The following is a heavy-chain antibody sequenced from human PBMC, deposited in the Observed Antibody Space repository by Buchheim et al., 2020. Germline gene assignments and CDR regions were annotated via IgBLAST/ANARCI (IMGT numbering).Heavy chain of an antibody. CDR1: GFTFSRFA. Sequence: EVQLLESGGGLVQPGGSLRLSCAASGFTFSRFAMSWVRQAPGKGLEWVSTISGSGAGTYYADSVKGRFTISRDKSKNTLYLQMNSLRAEDTAVYYCAKDHCSTTSCYTYFDYWGQGTL. D-gene: IGHD2-2*02. V-gene: IGHV3-23*01. CDR2: ISGSGAGT. CDR3: AKDHCSTTSCYTYFDY. J-gene: IGHJ4*02.